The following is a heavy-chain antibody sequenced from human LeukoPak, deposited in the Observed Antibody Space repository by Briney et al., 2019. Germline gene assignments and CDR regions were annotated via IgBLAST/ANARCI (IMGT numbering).Heavy chain of an antibody. CDR2: FDPEDGET. J-gene: IGHJ3*02. Sequence: ASVKVSCKVSGYTLTELSMHWVRQAPGKGLEWMGGFDPEDGETIYAQKFQGRVTMTEDTSTDTAYMELSSLRSEDTAVYYCATRGITGTHDAFDIWGQGTMVTVSS. V-gene: IGHV1-24*01. D-gene: IGHD1-20*01. CDR1: GYTLTELS. CDR3: ATRGITGTHDAFDI.